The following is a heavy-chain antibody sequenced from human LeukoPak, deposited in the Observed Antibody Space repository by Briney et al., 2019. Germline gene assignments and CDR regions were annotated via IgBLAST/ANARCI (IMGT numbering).Heavy chain of an antibody. J-gene: IGHJ4*02. Sequence: SVKVSCKASGGTFSSYAISWVRRAPGQGLEWMGRIIPIFGTANYAQKFQGRVTITTDESTSTAYMELSSLRSEDTAVYYCASPPPYYYDSSGYYLSYWGQGTLVTVSS. CDR3: ASPPPYYYDSSGYYLSY. CDR1: GGTFSSYA. V-gene: IGHV1-69*05. D-gene: IGHD3-22*01. CDR2: IIPIFGTA.